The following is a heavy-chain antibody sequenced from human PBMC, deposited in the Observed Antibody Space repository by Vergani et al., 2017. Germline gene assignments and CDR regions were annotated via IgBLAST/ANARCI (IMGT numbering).Heavy chain of an antibody. CDR3: ARDPRYCSSTSCSGGDY. D-gene: IGHD2-2*01. CDR1: GGTFSSYA. J-gene: IGHJ4*02. CDR2: IIPSFGTA. V-gene: IGHV1-69*12. Sequence: QVQLVQSGAEVKKPGSSVKVSCKASGGTFSSYAISWVRQAPGQGLEWMGGIIPSFGTANYAQKFQGRVTITADESTSTAYMELSSLRSEDTAVYYCARDPRYCSSTSCSGGDYWGQGTLVTVSS.